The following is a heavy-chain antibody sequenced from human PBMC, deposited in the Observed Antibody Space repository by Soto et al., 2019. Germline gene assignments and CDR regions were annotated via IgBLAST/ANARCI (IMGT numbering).Heavy chain of an antibody. J-gene: IGHJ4*02. CDR3: ARKAGRSLRVDTAIDTYDY. Sequence: ASVKVSCKASGYTFTSYGISWVRQAPGQGLEWMGWISAYNGNTNYAQKLQGRVTMTTDTSTSTAYMELRSLRSDDTAVYYCARKAGRSLRVDTAIDTYDYWGQGTLVTVSS. CDR1: GYTFTSYG. D-gene: IGHD5-18*01. V-gene: IGHV1-18*01. CDR2: ISAYNGNT.